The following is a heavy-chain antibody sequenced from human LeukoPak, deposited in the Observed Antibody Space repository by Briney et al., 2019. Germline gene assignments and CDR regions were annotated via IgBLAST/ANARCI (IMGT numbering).Heavy chain of an antibody. Sequence: GGSLRLSCAASGFTFSSYGMHWVRQAPGKGLEWVAFIRYDGSNKYYADSVKGRFTISRDNSKNTLYLQMNSLRAEDTAVYYCAKDQHPSGKQLAPVGVDVWGKGTTVTISS. CDR1: GFTFSSYG. CDR2: IRYDGSNK. V-gene: IGHV3-30*02. D-gene: IGHD6-13*01. CDR3: AKDQHPSGKQLAPVGVDV. J-gene: IGHJ6*04.